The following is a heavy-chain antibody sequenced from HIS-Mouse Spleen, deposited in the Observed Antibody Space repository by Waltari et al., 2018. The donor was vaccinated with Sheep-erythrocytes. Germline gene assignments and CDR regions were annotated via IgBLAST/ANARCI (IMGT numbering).Heavy chain of an antibody. CDR3: ARITSYYDFWSTYNKDYFDY. Sequence: QVTLKESGPVLVKPTETLTLTCTVSGFSLSNARMGVSWIRQPPGKALEWLAHIFSTDEKSYSTSRKSRLTISKDTSKSQVVLTMTNMDPVDTATYYCARITSYYDFWSTYNKDYFDYWGQGTLVTVSS. CDR2: IFSTDEK. V-gene: IGHV2-26*01. J-gene: IGHJ4*02. CDR1: GFSLSNARMG. D-gene: IGHD3-3*01.